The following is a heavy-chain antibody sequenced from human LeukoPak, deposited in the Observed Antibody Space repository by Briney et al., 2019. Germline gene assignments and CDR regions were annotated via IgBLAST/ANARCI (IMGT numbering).Heavy chain of an antibody. CDR2: ISAYNGNT. CDR1: GYTFTSYG. V-gene: IGHV1-18*01. D-gene: IGHD4-23*01. J-gene: IGHJ4*02. Sequence: ASVKVSCKASGYTFTSYGISWVRQAPGQGLEWMGWISAYNGNTNYAQKLQGRVTMATDTSTSTAYMQLRSLRSDDTAVYYCALDPRLRWYDFDYWGQGTLVTVSS. CDR3: ALDPRLRWYDFDY.